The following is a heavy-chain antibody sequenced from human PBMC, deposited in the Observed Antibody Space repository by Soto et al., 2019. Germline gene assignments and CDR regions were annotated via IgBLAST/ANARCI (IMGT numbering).Heavy chain of an antibody. Sequence: GGSLRLSXAASGFTFSNARMSWVRQAPGKGMERVGRIKSKTDGGTTDYAAPVKGRFTISRDDSKNTLYLQMNSLKTEDTAVYYCTTEGTGPLRTYYYYGMDVWGQGTTVTVSS. V-gene: IGHV3-15*01. D-gene: IGHD1-1*01. J-gene: IGHJ6*02. CDR3: TTEGTGPLRTYYYYGMDV. CDR2: IKSKTDGGTT. CDR1: GFTFSNAR.